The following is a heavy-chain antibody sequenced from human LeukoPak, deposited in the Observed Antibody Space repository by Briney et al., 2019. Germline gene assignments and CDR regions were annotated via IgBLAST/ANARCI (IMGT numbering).Heavy chain of an antibody. J-gene: IGHJ6*03. CDR2: MKQDGSEK. Sequence: PGGSLRLSCAASGFTFSSYWMSWVRQAPGKGLEWVANMKQDGSEKYYVDSVKGRFTISRDNAKNSLYLQMNSLRAEDTAVYYCARVEVYDYVWGSYRYPYYYYMDVWGKGTTVTISS. D-gene: IGHD3-16*02. CDR1: GFTFSSYW. V-gene: IGHV3-7*01. CDR3: ARVEVYDYVWGSYRYPYYYYMDV.